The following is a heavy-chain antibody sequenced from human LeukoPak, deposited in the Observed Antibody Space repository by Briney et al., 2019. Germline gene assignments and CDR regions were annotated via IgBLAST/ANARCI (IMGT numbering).Heavy chain of an antibody. D-gene: IGHD2-15*01. Sequence: GGSLTLSCAASGFTVSSNYMTWVRQAPGKGLEWVSTLYNGGSPHYADSVKGRFTISSDKSKNTLFLQMNSLRAEDTAVYYCARAQDYCSGGSCYGYFQHWGQGSLVTVSS. CDR1: GFTVSSNY. CDR3: ARAQDYCSGGSCYGYFQH. CDR2: LYNGGSP. V-gene: IGHV3-53*01. J-gene: IGHJ1*01.